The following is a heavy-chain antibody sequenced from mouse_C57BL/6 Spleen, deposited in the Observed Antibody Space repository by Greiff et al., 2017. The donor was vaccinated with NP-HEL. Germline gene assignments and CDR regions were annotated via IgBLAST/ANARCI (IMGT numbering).Heavy chain of an antibody. Sequence: VQLQQSGPVLVKPGASVKMSCKASGYTFTDYYMNWVKQSHGKSLEWIGVINPYNGGPSYNQKFKGKATLTVDKSSSTAYMELNSLTSEDSAVYYCARGSSCDGYFNWYFDVWGTGTTVTVSS. V-gene: IGHV1-19*01. CDR3: ARGSSCDGYFNWYFDV. D-gene: IGHD2-3*01. CDR1: GYTFTDYY. CDR2: INPYNGGP. J-gene: IGHJ1*03.